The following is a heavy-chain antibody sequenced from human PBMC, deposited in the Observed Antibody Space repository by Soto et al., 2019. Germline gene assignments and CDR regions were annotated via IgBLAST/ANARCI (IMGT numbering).Heavy chain of an antibody. V-gene: IGHV3-7*02. CDR1: GFTFSSRW. CDR3: ATHDGPAAAGLVLDF. Sequence: EVHLEESGGGLVQPGGSLRLYCETSGFTFSSRWMTWVRQVPGKGLEWVANIKQDENGKDYVDSVKGRFTISRDNAKNSLYLQMNSLRAEDTAVYYCATHDGPAAAGLVLDFWGQGTLVTVSS. D-gene: IGHD6-13*01. CDR2: IKQDENGK. J-gene: IGHJ4*02.